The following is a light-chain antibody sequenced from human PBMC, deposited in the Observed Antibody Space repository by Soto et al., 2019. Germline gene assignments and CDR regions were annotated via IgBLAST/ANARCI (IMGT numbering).Light chain of an antibody. J-gene: IGKJ3*01. CDR2: GAS. V-gene: IGKV3-15*01. Sequence: ETVMTQSPAILSVSPGQRATLSCRASQSVNRNLAWYQQRPGQAPRLLIYGASTRATGIPARFSGSGSGTEFTLTISSLQSEDFAVYYCQQYNKWPLFTFGPGTRVDI. CDR3: QQYNKWPLFT. CDR1: QSVNRN.